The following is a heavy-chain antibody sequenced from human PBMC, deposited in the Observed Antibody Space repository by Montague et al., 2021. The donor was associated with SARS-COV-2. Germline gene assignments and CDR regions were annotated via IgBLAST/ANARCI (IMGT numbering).Heavy chain of an antibody. CDR1: GFTFSSYE. J-gene: IGHJ4*02. CDR2: ISSSGSTI. V-gene: IGHV3-48*03. D-gene: IGHD3-3*01. CDR3: ARWVSHITIFGVVTSFDY. Sequence: SLRLSCAASGFTFSSYEMNWVRQAPGKGLEWVSYISSSGSTIYYADSVKGRFTISRDNAKNSLYLQMNSLRAEDTAVYYCARWVSHITIFGVVTSFDYWGQGTLVTVSS.